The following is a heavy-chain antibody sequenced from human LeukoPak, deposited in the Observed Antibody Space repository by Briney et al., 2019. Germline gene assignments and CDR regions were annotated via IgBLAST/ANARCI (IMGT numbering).Heavy chain of an antibody. D-gene: IGHD1-26*01. J-gene: IGHJ4*02. CDR3: TRGRVGRDYFDY. V-gene: IGHV4-30-4*08. CDR2: IYYSGST. Sequence: SQTLSLTCTVSGGSISSGDYYWRWIRQPPGKGLEWSGYIYYSGSTYYNPALKSRVTISVDTSKNQFSLKLGAVTAAEAAIYYSTRGRVGRDYFDYWGQGTLVTASS. CDR1: GGSISSGDYY.